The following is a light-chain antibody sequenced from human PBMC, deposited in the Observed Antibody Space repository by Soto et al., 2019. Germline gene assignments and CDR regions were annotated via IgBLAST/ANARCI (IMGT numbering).Light chain of an antibody. V-gene: IGKV1-9*01. CDR1: QGIGSD. J-gene: IGKJ4*01. CDR3: QQLNSYHLT. CDR2: GAS. Sequence: DIQLTQSPSFLSASVGDRVTITCRASQGIGSDLVWYQQKPVKAPKLLIYGASTLQGGVSSRFSGSGSGTEFTLTISSLQPEDLATYYCQQLNSYHLTFGGGTKVEIK.